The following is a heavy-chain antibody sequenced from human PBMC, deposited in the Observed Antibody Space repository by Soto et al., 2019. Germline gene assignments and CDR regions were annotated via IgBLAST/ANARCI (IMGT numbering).Heavy chain of an antibody. V-gene: IGHV3-23*01. CDR3: ARGSTDSYPGSRIFDF. J-gene: IGHJ4*02. CDR2: ITDTGGDA. D-gene: IGHD3-10*01. Sequence: EGSLRLSCVASGLTFGSRAMTWVRQAPGEGLQWVSTITDTGGDAKYADSVRGRFVISRDNSKKTLYLQMTSLTAEDSAMYYCARGSTDSYPGSRIFDFWGRGTLVTVSS. CDR1: GLTFGSRA.